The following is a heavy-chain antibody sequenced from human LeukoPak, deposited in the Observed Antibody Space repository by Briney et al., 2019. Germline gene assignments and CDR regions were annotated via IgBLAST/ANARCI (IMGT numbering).Heavy chain of an antibody. CDR2: IYYSGST. Sequence: SETLSLTCTVSGGSISSYYWSWIRQPPGKGLEWIGYIYYSGSTNYNPSLKSRVTISVDTSKNQFSLKLSSVAAADMAVYYCARLLTDYYDSSWRWINAFDIWGQGTMVTVSS. J-gene: IGHJ3*02. D-gene: IGHD3-22*01. CDR3: ARLLTDYYDSSWRWINAFDI. V-gene: IGHV4-59*01. CDR1: GGSISSYY.